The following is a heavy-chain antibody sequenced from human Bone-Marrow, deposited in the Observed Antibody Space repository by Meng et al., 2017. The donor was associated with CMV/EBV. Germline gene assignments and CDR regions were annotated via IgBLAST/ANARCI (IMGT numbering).Heavy chain of an antibody. V-gene: IGHV4-34*01. CDR3: ARWGRFTHFWSVRPQGLYYADN. D-gene: IGHD3-3*01. CDR1: GWPFSGYY. CDR2: INHSGST. J-gene: IGHJ4*02. Sequence: SETLSLSCAVYGWPFSGYYWSWIRQPPGKGLEWFGEINHSGSTNYNPSLKSRVTISVDTSKNQFSMKLSSVTAADTAVYYCARWGRFTHFWSVRPQGLYYADNWGPGTLVTVSS.